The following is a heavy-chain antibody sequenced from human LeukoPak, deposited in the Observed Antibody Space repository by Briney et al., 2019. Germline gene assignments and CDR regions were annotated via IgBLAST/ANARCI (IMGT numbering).Heavy chain of an antibody. V-gene: IGHV3-30*02. J-gene: IGHJ4*02. D-gene: IGHD5-24*01. CDR2: IRYDGSNK. Sequence: PGGSLRLSCAASGFTFSSYGMHWVRQAPGKGLEWVAFIRYDGSNKYYADSVKGRFTISRDNSKNTLYLQMNSLRAEDTAAYYCAKDLQMATITPFDYWGQGTLVTVSS. CDR3: AKDLQMATITPFDY. CDR1: GFTFSSYG.